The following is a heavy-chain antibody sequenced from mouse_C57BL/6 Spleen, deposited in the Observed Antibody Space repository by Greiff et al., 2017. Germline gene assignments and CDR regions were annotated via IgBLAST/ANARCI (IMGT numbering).Heavy chain of an antibody. V-gene: IGHV1-55*01. J-gene: IGHJ2*01. D-gene: IGHD1-1*01. CDR1: GYTFTSYW. CDR3: ARGDYYGRSGGDYFDY. CDR2: IYPGSGST. Sequence: QVQLQQPGAELVKPGASVKMSCKASGYTFTSYWITWVKQRPGQGLEWIGDIYPGSGSTNYNEKFKSKATLTVDTSSSTAYMQLSSLTSEDSAVXYCARGDYYGRSGGDYFDYWGQSTTLTDSS.